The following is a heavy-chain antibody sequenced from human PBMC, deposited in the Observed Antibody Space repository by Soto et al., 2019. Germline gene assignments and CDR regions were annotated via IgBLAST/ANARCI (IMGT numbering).Heavy chain of an antibody. D-gene: IGHD6-13*01. Sequence: EVQLVESGGGLVKPGGSLRLSCAASGFTFSNAWMSWVRQAPGKGLEWVGRIKTKTDGGTTDYAAPVKGRFTISRDDSKNTLYLQMNSLKTEDTALYYWTTLGKLAASNYWGQGTLVTVSS. CDR2: IKTKTDGGTT. CDR1: GFTFSNAW. V-gene: IGHV3-15*01. CDR3: TTLGKLAASNY. J-gene: IGHJ4*02.